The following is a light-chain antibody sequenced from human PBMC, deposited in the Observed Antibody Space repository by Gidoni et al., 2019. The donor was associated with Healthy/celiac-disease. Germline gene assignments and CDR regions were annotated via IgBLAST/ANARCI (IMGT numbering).Light chain of an antibody. CDR2: AAS. CDR3: QQRYSTTWT. CDR1: QSISGY. J-gene: IGKJ1*01. Sequence: DIQMTQSPSSLSASVGDRVTITCRASQSISGYLNWYQQKPGKAPKLLIYAASSLQSGGPSRFSGSGSGTDVTLTISSLQPDDFATYYCQQRYSTTWTFGQGTKVEIK. V-gene: IGKV1-39*01.